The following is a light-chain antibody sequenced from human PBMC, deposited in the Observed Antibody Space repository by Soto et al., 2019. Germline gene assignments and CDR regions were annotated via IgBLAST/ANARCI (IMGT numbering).Light chain of an antibody. J-gene: IGLJ1*01. CDR2: DVN. V-gene: IGLV2-14*03. Sequence: QSALTQPASVAGSPGQSITISCTGTSSDVGGYNFVSWYQQHPGKVPKLMIFDVNSRPSGVSDRFSGSKSGNTASLTISGLQAEDEGDYYCRSYTSSSTHVFGSGNKVTVL. CDR3: RSYTSSSTHV. CDR1: SSDVGGYNF.